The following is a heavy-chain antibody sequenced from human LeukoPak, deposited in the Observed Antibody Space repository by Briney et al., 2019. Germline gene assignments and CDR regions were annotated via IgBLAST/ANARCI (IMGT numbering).Heavy chain of an antibody. V-gene: IGHV3-23*01. CDR3: ARVSGSGSYTAFDI. J-gene: IGHJ3*02. D-gene: IGHD3-10*01. CDR1: GFTFSSYA. CDR2: ISGNGGHT. Sequence: QPGGSLRLSCAASGFTFSSYAMSWVRQAPGKGLEWVSTISGNGGHTYYADSVKGRFTISRDNSKNTLYFQMNSLRAEDTAVYYCARVSGSGSYTAFDIWGQGTMVTVSS.